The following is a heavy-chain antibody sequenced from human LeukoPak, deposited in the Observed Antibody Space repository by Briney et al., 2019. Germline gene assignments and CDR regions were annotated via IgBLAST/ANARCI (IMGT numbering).Heavy chain of an antibody. CDR2: IYTSGST. CDR1: GGSISSGSYY. D-gene: IGHD5-24*01. J-gene: IGHJ4*02. V-gene: IGHV4-61*02. Sequence: SETLSLTCTVSGGSISSGSYYWRWIRQPAGKGLEWIGRIYTSGSTNYNPSLKSRVTISVDTSKNQFSLKLSSVTAADTAVYYCARGLQENYFDYWGQGTLVTVSS. CDR3: ARGLQENYFDY.